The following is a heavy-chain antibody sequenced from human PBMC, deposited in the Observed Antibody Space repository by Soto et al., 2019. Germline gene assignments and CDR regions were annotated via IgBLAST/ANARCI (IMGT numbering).Heavy chain of an antibody. J-gene: IGHJ4*02. CDR2: VSIGGST. CDR3: AKRRGAGGHLDY. V-gene: IGHV3-23*01. D-gene: IGHD2-15*01. CDR1: GFTFSSYA. Sequence: DVQLLESGGGLVQPEGSLRLSCAASGFTFSSYAMGWVRQGPGKGLEWVAVVSIGGSTHYADSVRGRFTISRDNSKNTLALQMNSQTAEDTAVYFCAKRRGAGGHLDYWGQGALVTVSS.